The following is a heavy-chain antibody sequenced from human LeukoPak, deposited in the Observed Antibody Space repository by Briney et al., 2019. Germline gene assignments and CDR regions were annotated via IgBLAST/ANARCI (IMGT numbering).Heavy chain of an antibody. CDR1: GFTFSSYE. CDR2: ISGSGGST. CDR3: AGPLGCGGDCYPGYFDL. D-gene: IGHD2-21*02. J-gene: IGHJ2*01. Sequence: PGGSLRLSCAASGFTFSSYEMNWVRQAPGKGLEWVSAISGSGGSTYYADSVKGRFTISRDNSKNTLYLQMNSLRAEDTAVYYCAGPLGCGGDCYPGYFDLWGRGTLVTVSS. V-gene: IGHV3-23*01.